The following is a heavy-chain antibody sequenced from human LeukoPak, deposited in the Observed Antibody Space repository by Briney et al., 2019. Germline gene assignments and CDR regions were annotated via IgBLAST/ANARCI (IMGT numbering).Heavy chain of an antibody. D-gene: IGHD1-26*01. Sequence: ASVKVSCKASGYTFTIYDINWVRQATGQGLEWMGWMNPNSGNTGYAQKFQGRVTMTRNTSTSTAYMELSSLTSEDTAVYYCARDHGRPANYSGSFRGFDYWGQGTLVTVSS. J-gene: IGHJ4*02. CDR1: GYTFTIYD. CDR2: MNPNSGNT. V-gene: IGHV1-8*01. CDR3: ARDHGRPANYSGSFRGFDY.